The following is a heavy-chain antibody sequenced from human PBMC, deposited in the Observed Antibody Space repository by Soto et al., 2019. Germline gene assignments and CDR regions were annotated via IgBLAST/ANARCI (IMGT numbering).Heavy chain of an antibody. CDR2: IWYDGSNT. CDR1: GFTFSSYG. J-gene: IGHJ4*02. D-gene: IGHD2-15*01. CDR3: AKVTGARKGYCSGGSCLKVVDY. Sequence: GGSLRLSCAASGFTFSSYGMHWVRQAPGKGLEWVAVIWYDGSNTYYADSVKGRFTISRDNSKNTLYLQMNSLRAEDTAVYYCAKVTGARKGYCSGGSCLKVVDYWGQGTLVTVS. V-gene: IGHV3-33*06.